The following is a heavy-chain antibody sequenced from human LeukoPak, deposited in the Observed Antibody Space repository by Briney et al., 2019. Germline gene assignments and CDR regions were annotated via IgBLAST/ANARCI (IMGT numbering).Heavy chain of an antibody. CDR1: GLSFSTYA. D-gene: IGHD3-10*01. CDR3: ASGTYRLGDY. J-gene: IGHJ4*02. CDR2: ISGSGVDT. V-gene: IGHV3-23*01. Sequence: GGSLRLSCAASGLSFSTYAMSWVRQAPGKGLEWVAGISGSGVDTHYAGSVNGRFRISRDNSANTLYLQMNSLREEDTALYYCASGTYRLGDYWGQGTQVAASP.